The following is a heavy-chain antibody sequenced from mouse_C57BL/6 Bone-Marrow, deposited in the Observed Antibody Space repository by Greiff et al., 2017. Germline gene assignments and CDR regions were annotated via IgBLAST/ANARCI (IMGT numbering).Heavy chain of an antibody. CDR3: AREGIYYDYDGGYYYAMDY. V-gene: IGHV5-4*01. CDR2: ISDGGSYT. J-gene: IGHJ4*01. D-gene: IGHD2-4*01. CDR1: GFTFSSYA. Sequence: EVHLVESGGGLVKPGGSLKLSCAASGFTFSSYAMSWVRQTPEKRLEWVATISDGGSYTYYPDNVKGRFTISRDNAKNNLYLQMSHLTSEDTAMYYCAREGIYYDYDGGYYYAMDYWGQGTSVTVSS.